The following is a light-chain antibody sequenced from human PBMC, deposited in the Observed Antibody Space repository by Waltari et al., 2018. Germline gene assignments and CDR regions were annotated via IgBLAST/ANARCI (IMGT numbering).Light chain of an antibody. CDR2: EDT. V-gene: IGLV2-23*01. J-gene: IGLJ3*02. Sequence: QSALTQPASVSGSPGQSITISCTGTSSDVGIYNLFSWYQQHPGKAPKLMIYEDTKRPSGVSNRFSGSKSGNTASLTISGLQAEDEADYYCCSYAGSSIWVFGGGTELTVL. CDR3: CSYAGSSIWV. CDR1: SSDVGIYNL.